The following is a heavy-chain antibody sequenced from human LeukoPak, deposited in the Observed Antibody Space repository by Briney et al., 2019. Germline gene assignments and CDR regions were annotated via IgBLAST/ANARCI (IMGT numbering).Heavy chain of an antibody. J-gene: IGHJ4*02. V-gene: IGHV4-39*07. CDR2: IYYSGGT. CDR1: GGSISSNGYY. CDR3: ARGPSYSNYFDY. D-gene: IGHD4-11*01. Sequence: PSETLSLTCTVSGGSISSNGYYWAWFRQPPGKGLEWIGSIYYSGGTYYNPSLKSRVTISIDTSKNQFSLKLSSVTAADTAVYYCARGPSYSNYFDYWGQGTLVTVSS.